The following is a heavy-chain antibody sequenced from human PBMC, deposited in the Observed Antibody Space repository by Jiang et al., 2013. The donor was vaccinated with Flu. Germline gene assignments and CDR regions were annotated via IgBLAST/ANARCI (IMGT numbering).Heavy chain of an antibody. D-gene: IGHD3-22*01. V-gene: IGHV3-33*01. J-gene: IGHJ4*02. CDR1: GFTFSTYG. Sequence: VQLVESGGGVVQPGRSLRLSCAASGFTFSTYGMHWVRQAPGKGLEWVAVIWYDGSIKYYSDSVKGRFTISRDNSKNTLYLQMNSLRAEDTAVYYCARYYDSNGYYDHFDYWGQGTLVTVSS. CDR3: ARYYDSNGYYDHFDY. CDR2: IWYDGSIK.